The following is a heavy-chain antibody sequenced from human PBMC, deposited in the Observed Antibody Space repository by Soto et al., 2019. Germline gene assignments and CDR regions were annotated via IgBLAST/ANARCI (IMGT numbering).Heavy chain of an antibody. Sequence: PGGSLRLSCAASGFSFSSYSMNWVRQAPGKGLEWVSYISSSSSTIYYADSVKGRFTISRDNAKNSLYLQMNSLRAEDTAVYYCARDVTAGLDAFDIWGQGTMVTVSS. J-gene: IGHJ3*02. V-gene: IGHV3-48*01. CDR2: ISSSSSTI. CDR1: GFSFSSYS. CDR3: ARDVTAGLDAFDI. D-gene: IGHD2-2*01.